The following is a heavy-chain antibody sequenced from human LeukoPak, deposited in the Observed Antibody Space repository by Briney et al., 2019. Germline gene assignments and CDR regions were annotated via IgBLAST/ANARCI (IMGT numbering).Heavy chain of an antibody. Sequence: GASVKVSCKASGYTFTSYYMHWVRQAPGQGLEWMGWISAYNGNTNSQKLQGRVSMTTDTTTSTAYMELRSLRSDDTAVYYCARDLAGQGRGDYFDYWGQGTLVTVSS. CDR2: ISAYNGNT. CDR1: GYTFTSYY. CDR3: ARDLAGQGRGDYFDY. V-gene: IGHV1-18*04. J-gene: IGHJ4*02. D-gene: IGHD1-14*01.